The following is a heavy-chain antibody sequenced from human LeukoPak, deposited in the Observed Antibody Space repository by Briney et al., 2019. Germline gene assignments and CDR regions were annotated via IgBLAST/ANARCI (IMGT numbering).Heavy chain of an antibody. CDR3: ARVSGYYGVGSYYFDS. J-gene: IGHJ4*02. CDR1: GGSFSGYY. Sequence: SQTLSLTCAVYGGSFSGYYWSWIRQPPGKGLEWIGYIYSSGGTYYNPSLKSRVAIFVDTSKKRFSLKLNSVTAADAAVYYCARVSGYYGVGSYYFDSWGQGILVSVSS. V-gene: IGHV4-30-4*08. D-gene: IGHD3-10*01. CDR2: IYSSGGT.